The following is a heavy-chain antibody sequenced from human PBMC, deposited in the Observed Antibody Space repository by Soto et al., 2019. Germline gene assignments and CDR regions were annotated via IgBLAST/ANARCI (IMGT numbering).Heavy chain of an antibody. CDR1: GYIFTDYR. D-gene: IGHD3-10*01. J-gene: IGHJ3*01. CDR3: ARPLWFGETHNNSDV. V-gene: IGHV5-51*01. CDR2: IYPDDSDT. Sequence: HGEAEKISGKGRGYIFTDYRIAWVRQMPGKGLEWMGVIYPDDSDTKYSPSFQGQVTISVDKSIRTAYLQWSSLKASDTAIYYCARPLWFGETHNNSDVWGQGTTVTVSS.